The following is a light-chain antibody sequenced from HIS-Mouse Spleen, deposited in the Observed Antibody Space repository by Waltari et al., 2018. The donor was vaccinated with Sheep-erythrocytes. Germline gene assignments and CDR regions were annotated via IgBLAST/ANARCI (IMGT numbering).Light chain of an antibody. CDR1: SSDVGGYNY. J-gene: IGLJ1*01. V-gene: IGLV2-11*01. CDR3: CSYAGSYNHV. CDR2: DVS. Sequence: QSALTQPRSVSGSPGQSVTISCTGTSSDVGGYNYVSWYQQHPGKAPKLLIYDVSKRPSGVPVRFYGSKSGNTASLTISGLQAEDEADYYCCSYAGSYNHVFATGTKVTVL.